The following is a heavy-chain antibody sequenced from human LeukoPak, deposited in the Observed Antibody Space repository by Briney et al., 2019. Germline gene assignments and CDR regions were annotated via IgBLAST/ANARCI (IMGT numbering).Heavy chain of an antibody. CDR3: ARGYYDSSDYEYFQH. J-gene: IGHJ1*01. CDR2: INPNSGGT. D-gene: IGHD3-22*01. CDR1: GYTFSGYY. V-gene: IGHV1-2*02. Sequence: ASVKVSCKASGYTFSGYYLHWVRQAPGQGLEWMGWINPNSGGTNSAQKFQGRVTMTRDTSIITAYMGLSRLRSDDTAVYFCARGYYDSSDYEYFQHWGQGTLVTVSS.